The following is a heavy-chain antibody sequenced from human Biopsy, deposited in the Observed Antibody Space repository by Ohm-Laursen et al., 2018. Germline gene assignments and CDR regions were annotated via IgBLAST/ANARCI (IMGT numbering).Heavy chain of an antibody. Sequence: VKISCKPSTDTFTSYGVTWVRQAPGQGLEWMGRIIPILGTTTYAPKFQGRVTFTADKSSSTAYLELSSLTSEDTAMFYCAREAIGYQLPCDDWGQGTLVTVSS. V-gene: IGHV1-69*10. J-gene: IGHJ4*02. CDR3: AREAIGYQLPCDD. CDR2: IIPILGTT. CDR1: TDTFTSYG. D-gene: IGHD2-15*01.